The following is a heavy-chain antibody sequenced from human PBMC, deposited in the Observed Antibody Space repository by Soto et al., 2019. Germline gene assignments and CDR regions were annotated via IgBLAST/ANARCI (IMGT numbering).Heavy chain of an antibody. D-gene: IGHD3-22*01. V-gene: IGHV1-46*01. J-gene: IGHJ6*02. CDR2: INPSGGST. Sequence: ASVKVSCEASGYTFSSYYIHWVREAPGQGLEGMGIINPSGGSTSYAQKFQGRVTMTRDTSTSTVYMELSSLRSEDTAVYYCARDQVYYYDSSGYPPYGMDVWGQGTTVTVSS. CDR3: ARDQVYYYDSSGYPPYGMDV. CDR1: GYTFSSYY.